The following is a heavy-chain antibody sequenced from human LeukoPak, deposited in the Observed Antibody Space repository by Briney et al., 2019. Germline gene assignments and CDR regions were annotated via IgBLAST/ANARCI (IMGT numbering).Heavy chain of an antibody. V-gene: IGHV3-11*01. Sequence: GGSLRLSCAASGFTFSDYYMSWLRQAPGKGLEWVLYISSSGSTIYYADSVKGRFTISRDNAKNSLYLQINSLRAEDTAVYYCARSMGSYYDILTGYYGYYYYGMDVWGQGTTVTVSS. CDR1: GFTFSDYY. CDR3: ARSMGSYYDILTGYYGYYYYGMDV. J-gene: IGHJ6*02. D-gene: IGHD3-9*01. CDR2: ISSSGSTI.